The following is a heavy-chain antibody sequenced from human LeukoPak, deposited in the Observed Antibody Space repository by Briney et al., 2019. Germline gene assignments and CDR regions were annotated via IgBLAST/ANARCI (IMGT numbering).Heavy chain of an antibody. D-gene: IGHD6-19*01. J-gene: IGHJ4*02. V-gene: IGHV3-74*01. CDR2: INTDGTVT. CDR1: GFTFSKYW. CDR3: ATKQWLAPPPDS. Sequence: GGSLRLSCAASGFTFSKYWMLWVRHSPGKGLESVSRINTDGTVTTYADSVKGRFTVSRDNADNTMFLQMNSVRDEDTAVYYCATKQWLAPPPDSWGQGTPVTVSS.